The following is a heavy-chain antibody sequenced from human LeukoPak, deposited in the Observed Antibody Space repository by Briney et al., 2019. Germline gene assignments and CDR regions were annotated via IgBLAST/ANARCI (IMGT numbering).Heavy chain of an antibody. J-gene: IGHJ4*02. CDR1: GYTFTGYY. D-gene: IGHD3-16*01. CDR3: ARDRVITFGGVYRGPFDY. V-gene: IGHV1-2*02. CDR2: INPNSGGT. Sequence: GASVKVSCKASGYTFTGYYMHWVRQAPEQGLEWMGWINPNSGGTNYAQKFQGRVTITRDTSASTAYMELSSLRSEDTAVYYCARDRVITFGGVYRGPFDYWGQGTLVTVSS.